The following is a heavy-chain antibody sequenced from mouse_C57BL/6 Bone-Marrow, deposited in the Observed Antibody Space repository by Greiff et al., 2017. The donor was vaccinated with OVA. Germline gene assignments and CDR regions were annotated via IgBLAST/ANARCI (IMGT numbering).Heavy chain of an antibody. CDR2: ISTSGST. CDR3: ARGRYAMDY. Sequence: EPGPALVKPSQSVSLTCTVTGYSITNGNLWWNWLRQVSGSKLVWIRYISTSGSTDSNPFLKSLIAITRDTSKNQLFLQLNSVTTEEIATYYCARGRYAMDYWGQGTSVTVSS. CDR1: GYSITNGNLW. V-gene: IGHV3-4*01. J-gene: IGHJ4*01.